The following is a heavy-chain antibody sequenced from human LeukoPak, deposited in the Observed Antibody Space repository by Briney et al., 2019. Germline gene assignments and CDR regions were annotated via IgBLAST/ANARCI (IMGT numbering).Heavy chain of an antibody. CDR1: GDSISSSSYY. Sequence: SETLSLTCTVSGDSISSSSYYWGWIRQPPGKGLEWIGSFYYSGSTYYNPSLKSRVTMSVDTSKNQFSLRLSSVTASDTAVYYCARDSYSSTWSPSYYFDYWGQGTLVTVSS. CDR2: FYYSGST. J-gene: IGHJ4*02. V-gene: IGHV4-39*07. D-gene: IGHD6-13*01. CDR3: ARDSYSSTWSPSYYFDY.